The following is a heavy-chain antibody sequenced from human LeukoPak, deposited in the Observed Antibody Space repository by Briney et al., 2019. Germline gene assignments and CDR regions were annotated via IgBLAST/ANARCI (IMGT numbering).Heavy chain of an antibody. J-gene: IGHJ6*03. CDR3: TRDALYGDPSYYYMDV. D-gene: IGHD4-17*01. Sequence: PGGSLRLSCAASGFTFNGFWMSWVRQAPGQGLEWVGNIKQDGSDIYYLGSVRGRFTISRDNAMNSLYLQMNSLRAEDTAVYYCTRDALYGDPSYYYMDVWGKGTTVTVSS. CDR1: GFTFNGFW. CDR2: IKQDGSDI. V-gene: IGHV3-7*01.